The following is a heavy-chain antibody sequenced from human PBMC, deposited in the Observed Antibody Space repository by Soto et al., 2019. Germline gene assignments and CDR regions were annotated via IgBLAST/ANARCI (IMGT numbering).Heavy chain of an antibody. D-gene: IGHD3-10*01. Sequence: QVQLVESGGGVVQPGRSLRLSCAASGFTFSTYAMHWVRQAPGKGLEWVAIMSYDGSNKYYADSVKGRFTISRDNSKNTLYLQMNSLRAEDTAVYYCARDVSGSGTKGFDRWGQGTLVTVSS. V-gene: IGHV3-30-3*01. CDR2: MSYDGSNK. CDR3: ARDVSGSGTKGFDR. J-gene: IGHJ5*02. CDR1: GFTFSTYA.